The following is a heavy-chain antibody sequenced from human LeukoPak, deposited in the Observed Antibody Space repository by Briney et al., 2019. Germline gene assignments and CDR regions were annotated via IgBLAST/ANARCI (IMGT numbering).Heavy chain of an antibody. CDR3: TRPKDNSSYCDMDV. D-gene: IGHD2-15*01. J-gene: IGHJ6*02. V-gene: IGHV3-73*01. CDR1: GFTFSGSV. CDR2: IRTKANNYAT. Sequence: GGSLTLSCAASGFTFSGSVMHWVRQPAGKGLEWVARIRTKANNYATAFVTSVKGRFTISRDDSKNTAYLQVDSLKTEDTDVYSCTRPKDNSSYCDMDVWGQGTTVTVSS.